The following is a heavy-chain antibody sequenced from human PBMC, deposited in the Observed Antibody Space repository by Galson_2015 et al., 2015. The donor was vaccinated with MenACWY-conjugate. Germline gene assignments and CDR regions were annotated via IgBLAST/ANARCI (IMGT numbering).Heavy chain of an antibody. J-gene: IGHJ4*02. CDR2: IRGTGVL. Sequence: SESLYLTCPVTGGSIRCHYWGWFRQPPGEGLEWIAYIRGTGVLQDNLSLKTRVTMSADNPHNQFSQSLMSVTAADTAVYYCARLPTWGSSFGYFDYWGQGSVVAVSS. D-gene: IGHD7-27*01. CDR1: GGSIRCHY. CDR3: ARLPTWGSSFGYFDY. V-gene: IGHV4-59*08.